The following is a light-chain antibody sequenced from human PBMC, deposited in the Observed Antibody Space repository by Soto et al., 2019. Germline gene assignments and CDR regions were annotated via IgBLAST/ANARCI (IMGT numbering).Light chain of an antibody. CDR1: SSDVGGSNY. V-gene: IGLV2-14*03. CDR3: SSYTSTSTLYV. CDR2: DVS. J-gene: IGLJ1*01. Sequence: QSALTQPASVSESPGQSITISCTGTSSDVGGSNYVSWYQHHPGKAPKLMIYDVSSRPSGVSNRFSGSKSGNTASLTISGLQAEDEADYYCSSYTSTSTLYVFGTGTKVTVL.